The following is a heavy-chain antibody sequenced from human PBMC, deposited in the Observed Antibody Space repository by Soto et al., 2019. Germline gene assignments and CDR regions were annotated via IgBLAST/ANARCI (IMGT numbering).Heavy chain of an antibody. CDR3: ARGITKGYSSGVGAFDI. Sequence: SETLSLTCTVSGGSISSYYWSWIRQPPGKGLEWIGYIYYSGSTNYNPSLKSRVTISVDTSKNQFSLKLSSVTAADTAVYYCARGITKGYSSGVGAFDIWGQGTMVTVSS. D-gene: IGHD6-19*01. CDR1: GGSISSYY. J-gene: IGHJ3*02. V-gene: IGHV4-59*01. CDR2: IYYSGST.